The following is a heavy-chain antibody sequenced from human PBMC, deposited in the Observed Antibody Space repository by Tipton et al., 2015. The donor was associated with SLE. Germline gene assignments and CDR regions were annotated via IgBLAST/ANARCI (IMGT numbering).Heavy chain of an antibody. D-gene: IGHD1-26*01. V-gene: IGHV3-74*01. J-gene: IGHJ5*02. Sequence: SLRLSCAASGFQLSTYAMSWVRQAPGKRLVWVSRINSDESSTSYADSVKGRFTISRDNAKNTLYLQMNSLRTEDTAVYFCARVGIAGTISNWIDPWGQGTLVTVSS. CDR3: ARVGIAGTISNWIDP. CDR2: INSDESST. CDR1: GFQLSTYA.